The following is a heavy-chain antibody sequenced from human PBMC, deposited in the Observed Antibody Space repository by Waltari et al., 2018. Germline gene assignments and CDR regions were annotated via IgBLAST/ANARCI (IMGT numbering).Heavy chain of an antibody. CDR1: GYSISSCYY. V-gene: IGHV4-38-2*01. D-gene: IGHD3-3*01. CDR2: IYHSGST. J-gene: IGHJ4*02. CDR3: ARLSFWSGYYYFDY. Sequence: QVQLQESGPGLVKPSETLSLTCAVSGYSISSCYYWGWIRPPPGKGLEWIGSIYHSGSTYYNPSLKSRVTISVDTSKNQFSLKLSSVTAADTAVYYCARLSFWSGYYYFDYWGQGTLVTVSS.